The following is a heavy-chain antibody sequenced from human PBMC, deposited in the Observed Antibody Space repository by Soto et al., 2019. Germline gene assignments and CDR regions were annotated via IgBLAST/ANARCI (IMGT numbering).Heavy chain of an antibody. CDR2: IYYSGST. CDR3: ARVIRGAVAGTDWFDP. V-gene: IGHV4-34*09. CDR1: GGSFSGYY. J-gene: IGHJ5*02. Sequence: SETLSLTCAVYGGSFSGYYWSWIRQPPGKGLEWIGYIYYSGSTYYNPSLKSRVTISVDTSKNQFSLKLSSVTAADTAVYYCARVIRGAVAGTDWFDPWGQGTLVTVSS. D-gene: IGHD6-19*01.